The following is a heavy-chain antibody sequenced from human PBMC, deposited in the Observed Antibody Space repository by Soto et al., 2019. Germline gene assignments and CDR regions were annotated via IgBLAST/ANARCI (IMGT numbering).Heavy chain of an antibody. J-gene: IGHJ4*02. D-gene: IGHD1-26*01. CDR1: GGSISSYY. Sequence: QVQLQESGPGLVKPSETLSLTCTVSGGSISSYYWSWIRQPPGKGLEWIGYIYYGWSTNYNPSLKSRVPISVDTSKNQFSLKLSSVTAADTAVYYCASDSGSYYFDYWGQGTLVTVSS. CDR3: ASDSGSYYFDY. CDR2: IYYGWST. V-gene: IGHV4-59*01.